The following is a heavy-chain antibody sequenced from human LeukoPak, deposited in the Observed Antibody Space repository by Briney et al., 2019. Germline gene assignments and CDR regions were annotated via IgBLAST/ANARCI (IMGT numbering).Heavy chain of an antibody. J-gene: IGHJ4*02. D-gene: IGHD3-10*01. Sequence: SETLSLTCTVSGGSVSSGSYYWSWIRQPPGKGLEWIGYIYYSGSTNYNPSLKSRVNISVDTSKNQFSLKLSSVPAADTAVYYCARDRYYGSGRYGFDYWGQGTLVTVSS. CDR3: ARDRYYGSGRYGFDY. V-gene: IGHV4-61*01. CDR2: IYYSGST. CDR1: GGSVSSGSYY.